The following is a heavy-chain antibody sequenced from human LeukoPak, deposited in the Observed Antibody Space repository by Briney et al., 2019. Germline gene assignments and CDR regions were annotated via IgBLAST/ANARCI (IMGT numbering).Heavy chain of an antibody. J-gene: IGHJ4*02. CDR2: VKQDGSEK. D-gene: IGHD2-15*01. CDR1: GFTFRSYW. CDR3: AGDGGPFDF. V-gene: IGHV3-7*03. Sequence: GGSLRLSCAASGFTFRSYWMSWVRQAPGKGLEWVANVKQDGSEKYYVDSVKGRFTISRDNAKNSLYLQMNSLRAEDTAVYYCAGDGGPFDFWGQGTLVTVSS.